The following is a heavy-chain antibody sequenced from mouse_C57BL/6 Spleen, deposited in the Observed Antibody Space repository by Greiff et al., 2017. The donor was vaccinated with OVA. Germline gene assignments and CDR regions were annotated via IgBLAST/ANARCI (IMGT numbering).Heavy chain of an antibody. CDR3: ARFDGNFDY. CDR2: IDPSDSYT. D-gene: IGHD2-1*01. J-gene: IGHJ2*01. CDR1: GYTFTSYW. Sequence: QVQLQQPGAELVMPGASVKLSCKASGYTFTSYWMHWVKQRHGQGLEWIGEIDPSDSYTNYNQKFKGKSTLTVDKSSSTAYMQLSSLTSEDSAVYYCARFDGNFDYWGQGTTLTVSS. V-gene: IGHV1-69*01.